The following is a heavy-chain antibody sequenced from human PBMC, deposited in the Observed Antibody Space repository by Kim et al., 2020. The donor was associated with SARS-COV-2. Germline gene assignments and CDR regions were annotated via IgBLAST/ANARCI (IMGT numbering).Heavy chain of an antibody. V-gene: IGHV3-23*01. J-gene: IGHJ4*02. CDR1: GFTFTNYA. D-gene: IGHD4-17*01. CDR2: IGGGGAPT. CDR3: VKDWGYGGQPARFDC. Sequence: GGSLRLSCAASGFTFTNYAMSWVRQAPGKGLEWVSVIGGGGAPTYYADSVKGRFTISRDNSKNTLHLQLSSLRADDTAVYYCVKDWGYGGQPARFDCWGQGTRVTVSS.